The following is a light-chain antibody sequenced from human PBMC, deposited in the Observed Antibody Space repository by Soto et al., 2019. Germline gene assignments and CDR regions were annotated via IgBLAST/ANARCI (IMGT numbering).Light chain of an antibody. CDR3: QQYIKWPRT. J-gene: IGKJ2*01. CDR1: QSISTI. CDR2: GAS. Sequence: EIVMTQSTATLSVSPGERATLSCRASQSISTILAWYQQRPGQAPRLLMYGASTRAAGIPARFSGSGSGTEFTLTISSMQSEDFAVYYCQQYIKWPRTFGQGTKLEIK. V-gene: IGKV3-15*01.